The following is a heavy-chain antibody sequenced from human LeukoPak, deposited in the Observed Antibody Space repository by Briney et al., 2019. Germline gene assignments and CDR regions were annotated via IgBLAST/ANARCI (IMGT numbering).Heavy chain of an antibody. CDR3: ARTNSGSYFRYYYYYYMDV. CDR1: GFTFSSYE. Sequence: GGSLRLSCAASGFTFSSYEMNWVRQALGKGLEWVSYISSSGSTIYYADSVKGRFTISRDNAKNSLYLQMNSLRAEDTAVYYCARTNSGSYFRYYYYYYMDVWGKGTTVTISS. V-gene: IGHV3-48*03. CDR2: ISSSGSTI. J-gene: IGHJ6*03. D-gene: IGHD1-26*01.